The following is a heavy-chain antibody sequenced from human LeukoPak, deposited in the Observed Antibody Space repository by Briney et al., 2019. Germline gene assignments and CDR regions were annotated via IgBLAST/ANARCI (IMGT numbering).Heavy chain of an antibody. J-gene: IGHJ4*02. V-gene: IGHV4-61*01. D-gene: IGHD2-2*01. CDR2: IYYSGST. CDR3: AREYCSRTSCYFDY. CDR1: GGSISSSSYY. Sequence: SETLSLTCTVSGGSISSSSYYWSWIRQPPGKGLEWIGYIYYSGSTNYNPSLKSRVTISLDTSKNQFSLKLSSVTAADTAVYYCAREYCSRTSCYFDYWGQGTLVTVSP.